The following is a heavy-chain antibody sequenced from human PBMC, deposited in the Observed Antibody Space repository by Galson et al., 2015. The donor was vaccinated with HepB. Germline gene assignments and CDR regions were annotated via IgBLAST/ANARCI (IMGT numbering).Heavy chain of an antibody. CDR3: ARGPVIVVVPAAIDYYGMDV. D-gene: IGHD2-2*02. CDR2: ISYDGSNK. V-gene: IGHV3-30*04. J-gene: IGHJ6*02. CDR1: GFTFSSYA. Sequence: SLRLSCAASGFTFSSYAMHWVRQAPGKGLEWVAVISYDGSNKYYADSVKGRFTISRDNSKNTLYLQMNSLRAEDTAVYYCARGPVIVVVPAAIDYYGMDVWGQGTTVTVSS.